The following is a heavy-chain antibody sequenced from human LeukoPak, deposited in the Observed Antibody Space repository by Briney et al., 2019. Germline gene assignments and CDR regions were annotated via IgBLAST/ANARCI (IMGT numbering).Heavy chain of an antibody. D-gene: IGHD3-10*01. J-gene: IGHJ4*02. CDR1: GFTFSSFA. CDR2: TSNSGGTT. V-gene: IGHV3-23*01. CDR3: AKGAGLWFPRFDH. Sequence: GGSLRLSCAASGFTFSSFAMSWVRQAPGKGLEWVSATSNSGGTTYYADSVKGRFTISRDNSKNTLYLQMNSLRAEDTAVYYCAKGAGLWFPRFDHWGQGTLVTVSS.